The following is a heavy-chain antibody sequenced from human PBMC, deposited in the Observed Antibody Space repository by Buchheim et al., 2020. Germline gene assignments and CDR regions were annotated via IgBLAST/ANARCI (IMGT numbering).Heavy chain of an antibody. V-gene: IGHV4-34*01. Sequence: QVQLQQWGAGLLKPSETLSLTCAVYGGSFSGYYWSWIRQPPGKGLEWIGEINHSGSTNYNPSLKSRITISVDTSKNQFSLKLSSVTAADMAVYYCARAYYFSYYMDVWGKGTT. CDR1: GGSFSGYY. CDR3: ARAYYFSYYMDV. J-gene: IGHJ6*03. CDR2: INHSGST.